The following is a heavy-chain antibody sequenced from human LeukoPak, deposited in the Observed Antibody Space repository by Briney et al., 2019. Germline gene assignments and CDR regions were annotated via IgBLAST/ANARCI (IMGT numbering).Heavy chain of an antibody. CDR2: INHSGST. J-gene: IGHJ6*02. CDR1: GFTFSSYS. D-gene: IGHD2-2*01. Sequence: GSLRLSRAASGFTFSSYSMNWIRQPPGKGLEWIGEINHSGSTNYNPSLKSRVTISVDTSKNQFSLKLSSVTAADTAVYYCARGPAVPRRYYYYGMDVWGQGTTVTVSS. CDR3: ARGPAVPRRYYYYGMDV. V-gene: IGHV4-34*01.